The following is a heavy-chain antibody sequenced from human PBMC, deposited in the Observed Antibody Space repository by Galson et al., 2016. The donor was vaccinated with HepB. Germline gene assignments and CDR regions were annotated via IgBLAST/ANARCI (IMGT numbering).Heavy chain of an antibody. CDR2: INPSGGST. D-gene: IGHD3-3*01. CDR3: ARELYYDFRCGEDAYYYYGMDV. CDR1: GYTFTSYY. J-gene: IGHJ6*02. Sequence: SVKVSCKASGYTFTSYYLHWVRQAPGQGPEWMGIINPSGGSTSYAQKFQGRVTMTRDTSTGTLYMELSSLRSEDTAVYYCARELYYDFRCGEDAYYYYGMDVWGQGTTVTVSS. V-gene: IGHV1-46*01.